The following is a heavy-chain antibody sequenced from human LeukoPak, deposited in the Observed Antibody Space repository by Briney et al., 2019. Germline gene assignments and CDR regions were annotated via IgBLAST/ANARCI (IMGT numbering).Heavy chain of an antibody. CDR1: GFTFSNYW. CDR3: ARDYCSSTSCYLAGVDY. V-gene: IGHV3-74*01. J-gene: IGHJ4*02. D-gene: IGHD2-2*01. CDR2: INSDGSST. Sequence: QPGGSLRLSCAASGFTFSNYWMHWVRQAPGEGLVWVSRINSDGSSTSYADSVKGRFTISRDNAKNTLYLQMNSLRAEDTAIYYCARDYCSSTSCYLAGVDYWGQGTLVTVSS.